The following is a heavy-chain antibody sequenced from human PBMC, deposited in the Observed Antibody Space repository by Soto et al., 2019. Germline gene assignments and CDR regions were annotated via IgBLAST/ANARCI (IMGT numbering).Heavy chain of an antibody. CDR3: AAGTDGGWFDP. J-gene: IGHJ5*02. Sequence: SETLSLTCAVYGGSFSGYYWSWIRQPPGKGLEWIGEINHSGSTNYNPSLKSRVTISVDTSKNQFSLKLCSVTAADTAVYYCAAGTDGGWFDPWGQGTLVTVSS. V-gene: IGHV4-34*01. D-gene: IGHD6-13*01. CDR1: GGSFSGYY. CDR2: INHSGST.